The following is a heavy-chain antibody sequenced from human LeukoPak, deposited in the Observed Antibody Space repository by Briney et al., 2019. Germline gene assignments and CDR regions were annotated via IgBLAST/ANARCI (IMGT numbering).Heavy chain of an antibody. Sequence: SVKVSCKASGDTFNNYIITWVRQAPGQGLEWMGGVVPLFNTPNYAQRFQGRITIITDASTHTSYMELRSLRSEDTAVYSCARVDRHHFYMDVWGKGTTVTVSS. J-gene: IGHJ6*03. CDR3: ARVDRHHFYMDV. D-gene: IGHD1-14*01. CDR2: VVPLFNTP. V-gene: IGHV1-69*05. CDR1: GDTFNNYI.